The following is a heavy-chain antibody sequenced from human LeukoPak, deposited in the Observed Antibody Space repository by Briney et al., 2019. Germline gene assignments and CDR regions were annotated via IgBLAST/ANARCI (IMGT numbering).Heavy chain of an antibody. Sequence: PSETLSLTCTVSGGSISSSSYYWGWICQPPGKGLEWIGSIYYSGSTYYNPSLKGRVTISVDTSKNQFSLKLSSVTAADTAVYYCARRRVCGGDCDLFDYWGQGTLVTVSS. CDR3: ARRRVCGGDCDLFDY. CDR1: GGSISSSSYY. J-gene: IGHJ4*02. V-gene: IGHV4-39*01. D-gene: IGHD2-21*02. CDR2: IYYSGST.